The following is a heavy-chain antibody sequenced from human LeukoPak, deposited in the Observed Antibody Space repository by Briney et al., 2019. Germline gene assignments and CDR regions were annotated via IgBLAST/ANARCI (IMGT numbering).Heavy chain of an antibody. CDR1: GGSISSYY. J-gene: IGHJ4*02. V-gene: IGHV4-59*01. D-gene: IGHD2-21*01. CDR2: IYYSGST. Sequence: SETLSLTCTVSGGSISSYYWSWIRQPPGKGLEWIGYIYYSGSTNYNPSLKSRVTISVDTSKNQFSLKLSSVTAADTAVYYCARNPYCGGDCYFDYWGQGTLVTVSS. CDR3: ARNPYCGGDCYFDY.